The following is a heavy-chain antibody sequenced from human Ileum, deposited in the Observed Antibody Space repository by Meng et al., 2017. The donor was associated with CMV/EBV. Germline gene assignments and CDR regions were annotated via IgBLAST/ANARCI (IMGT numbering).Heavy chain of an antibody. Sequence: ASVKVSCKTSGYTFTNWLITGVRQAPGQGLEWMGSISTSSGNTHYAQNHQGRVTMTRDTSTNTAYMELRNLRSGDTAVYCCARGGGILDYWGHGTLVTVSS. CDR2: ISTSSGNT. J-gene: IGHJ4*01. D-gene: IGHD3-16*01. CDR1: GYTFTNWL. V-gene: IGHV1-18*01. CDR3: ARGGGILDY.